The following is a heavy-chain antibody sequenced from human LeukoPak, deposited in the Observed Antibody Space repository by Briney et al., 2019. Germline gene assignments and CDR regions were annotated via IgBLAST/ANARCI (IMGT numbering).Heavy chain of an antibody. V-gene: IGHV1-24*01. Sequence: GASVKVSCKVSGYTLTELSMHWVRQAPGKGLEWMGGFDPEDGETIYAQKFQGRVTMTEDTSTDTAYMELSSLRSEDTAVYYCATDGQRWLQLRSNYYYYYGMDVWGQRTTVTVSS. CDR1: GYTLTELS. D-gene: IGHD5-24*01. CDR2: FDPEDGET. J-gene: IGHJ6*02. CDR3: ATDGQRWLQLRSNYYYYYGMDV.